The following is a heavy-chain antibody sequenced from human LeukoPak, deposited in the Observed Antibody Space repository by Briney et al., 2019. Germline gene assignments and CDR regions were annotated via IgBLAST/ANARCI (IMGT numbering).Heavy chain of an antibody. CDR1: GYTFTSYD. V-gene: IGHV1-8*01. Sequence: ASVKVSCKASGYTFTSYDVNWVRQATGQGLEWMGWMNPNSGSTGYAQKFQGRVTMTRNTSISTAYMELSSLRSEDTAVYYCARRSFDWLLSGWFDPWGQGTLVTVSS. CDR2: MNPNSGST. CDR3: ARRSFDWLLSGWFDP. D-gene: IGHD3-9*01. J-gene: IGHJ5*02.